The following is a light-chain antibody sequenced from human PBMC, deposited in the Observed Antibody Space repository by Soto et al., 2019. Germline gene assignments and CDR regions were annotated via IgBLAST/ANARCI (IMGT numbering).Light chain of an antibody. CDR3: QSYDSSLREV. Sequence: QSVLTQPPSVSGAPGQRVTISCTGSSSNIGAGYDVHWYQQLPGTAPKLLIYGNNNRPSGVPDRFSGSKSGTSASLAITGLQAEDEADYYCQSYDSSLREVFGGRTQLTVL. J-gene: IGLJ2*01. V-gene: IGLV1-40*01. CDR2: GNN. CDR1: SSNIGAGYD.